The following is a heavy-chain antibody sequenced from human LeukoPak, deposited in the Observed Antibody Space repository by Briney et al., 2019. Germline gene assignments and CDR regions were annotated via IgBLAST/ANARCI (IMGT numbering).Heavy chain of an antibody. CDR3: ARQTGSGLFILP. CDR2: IFYSGST. J-gene: IGHJ4*02. V-gene: IGHV4-39*01. D-gene: IGHD3/OR15-3a*01. Sequence: SETLSLTCTVSSGSISTSNYYWGWVRQPTGKALEWIGNIFYSGSTYYSPSLKSRVTISLDSSRNQFSLRLTSVTAADTAVYYCARQTGSGLFILPGGQGTLVTVSS. CDR1: SGSISTSNYY.